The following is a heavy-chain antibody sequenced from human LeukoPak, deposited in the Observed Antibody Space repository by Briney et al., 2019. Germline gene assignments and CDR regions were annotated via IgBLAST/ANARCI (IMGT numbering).Heavy chain of an antibody. D-gene: IGHD3-22*01. CDR3: ARGYYDTSGFYLGY. J-gene: IGHJ4*02. V-gene: IGHV3-74*01. Sequence: QPGGSLRLSCAASGFTFSSYWMHWVRQAPGKGLVWVSRINSDGSSTSYADSVKGRFTISRDNAKNTLYPQMNSLRAEDTAVYYCARGYYDTSGFYLGYWGQGTLVTVSS. CDR2: INSDGSST. CDR1: GFTFSSYW.